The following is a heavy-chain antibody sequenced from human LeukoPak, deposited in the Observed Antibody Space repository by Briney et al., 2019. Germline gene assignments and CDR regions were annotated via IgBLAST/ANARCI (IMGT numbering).Heavy chain of an antibody. CDR1: GGTFSSYA. D-gene: IGHD3-16*01. CDR3: ARERKSGGLFDY. J-gene: IGHJ4*02. Sequence: ASVTVSSMTSGGTFSSYAISWVRQAPGQGIEWVGGFIRIFGTANYAQKFQGTVTITADESTSTAYMELSSLRSEDTAVYYCARERKSGGLFDYWGQGTLVTVPS. CDR2: FIRIFGTA. V-gene: IGHV1-69*01.